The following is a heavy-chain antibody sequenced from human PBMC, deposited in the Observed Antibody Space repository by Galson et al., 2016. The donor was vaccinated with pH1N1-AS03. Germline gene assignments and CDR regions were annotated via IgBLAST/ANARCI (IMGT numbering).Heavy chain of an antibody. Sequence: LRLSCAASGFTFSSYSMNWVRQAPGKGLEWVSYITGSDVTTYADSVKGRFSISRDNSKNMLYLQMNSLRAEDKAVYNCAKDGGSSGFDFDYWGLGTLVTVSS. CDR2: ITGSDVTT. D-gene: IGHD5-12*01. J-gene: IGHJ4*02. CDR3: AKDGGSSGFDFDY. V-gene: IGHV3-23*01. CDR1: GFTFSSYS.